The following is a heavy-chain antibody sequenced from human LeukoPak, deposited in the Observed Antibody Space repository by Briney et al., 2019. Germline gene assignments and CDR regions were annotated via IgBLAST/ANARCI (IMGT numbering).Heavy chain of an antibody. CDR3: ARDWDIVAAGSDYYYYGMDV. CDR2: IWYDGSNK. V-gene: IGHV3-33*01. CDR1: GFTFSSYG. J-gene: IGHJ6*02. Sequence: GGSLRLSCAASGFTFSSYGMHWVRQAPGKGLEWVAVIWYDGSNKYYADSVKGRFTISRDNSKNTLYLQMNSLRAEDTGVYYCARDWDIVAAGSDYYYYGMDVWGQGTTVTVSS. D-gene: IGHD6-13*01.